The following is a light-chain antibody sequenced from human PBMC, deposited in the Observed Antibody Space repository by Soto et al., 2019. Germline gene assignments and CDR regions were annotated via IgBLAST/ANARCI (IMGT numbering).Light chain of an antibody. V-gene: IGKV3-11*01. J-gene: IGKJ5*01. Sequence: EIVLTQSPVTLSLSPGERATLSCRASQSVRTYLAWYQVKPGQAPRLLIYDASSRASGVPARFSGSGSGTDFTLTIISLAPEDFALYYCQQRNTWPPITFGQGTRLEIK. CDR2: DAS. CDR3: QQRNTWPPIT. CDR1: QSVRTY.